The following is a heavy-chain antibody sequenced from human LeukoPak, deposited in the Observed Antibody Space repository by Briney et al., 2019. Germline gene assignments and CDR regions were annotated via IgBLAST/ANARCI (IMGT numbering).Heavy chain of an antibody. CDR3: VGGDY. Sequence: GGSLRLSCAASGFTFSSYSMMWVRQAPGKGLECVANINQDGSDKYYVDSVKGRFTISRDNTKNSLYLQMNSLRAEDTAVYYCVGGDYWGQGTLVTVSS. CDR2: INQDGSDK. V-gene: IGHV3-7*01. J-gene: IGHJ4*02. CDR1: GFTFSSYS.